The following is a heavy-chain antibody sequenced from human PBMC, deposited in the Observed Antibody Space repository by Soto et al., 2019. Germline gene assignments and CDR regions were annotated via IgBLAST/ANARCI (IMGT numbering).Heavy chain of an antibody. D-gene: IGHD3-10*01. J-gene: IGHJ4*02. CDR1: GGSISSSSYY. V-gene: IGHV4-39*07. CDR2: IYYSGST. CDR3: ARGRVYNCLDY. Sequence: PSETLSLTCTVSGGSISSSSYYWGWIRQPPGKGLEWIGSIYYSGSTYYNPSLKSRVTISVDTSKNQFSLKLSSVTAADTAVYYCARGRVYNCLDYWGQGTLVTVSS.